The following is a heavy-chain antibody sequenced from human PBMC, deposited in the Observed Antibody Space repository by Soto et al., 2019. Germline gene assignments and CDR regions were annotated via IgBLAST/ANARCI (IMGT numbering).Heavy chain of an antibody. CDR1: GFIFSDYY. J-gene: IGHJ4*02. Sequence: QVQLVESGGGLVKPGGSLRLSCAGSGFIFSDYYMSWIRQVPGKGLEWISHISSSGSYTNYADSVKGRFTISRDSVQNSVHLQMNSLSPEDTGVYYCARDRGYYDSSGYYHDYWGQGTLVTVSS. D-gene: IGHD3-22*01. CDR3: ARDRGYYDSSGYYHDY. V-gene: IGHV3-11*05. CDR2: ISSSGSYT.